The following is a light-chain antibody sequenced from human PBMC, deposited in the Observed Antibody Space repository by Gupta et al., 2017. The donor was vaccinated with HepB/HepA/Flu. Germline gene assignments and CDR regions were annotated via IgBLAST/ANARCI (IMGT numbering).Light chain of an antibody. CDR1: ENIRFY. Sequence: EVVSTHSPGTLSLSPGERATLSCRASENIRFYLGWYQQKPGQAPRLLISDASNRATGIPARFSGSGSGTDFTLTISSLEPEDFAIYYCQQRSKWPITFGQGTRLDIK. V-gene: IGKV3-11*01. J-gene: IGKJ5*01. CDR3: QQRSKWPIT. CDR2: DAS.